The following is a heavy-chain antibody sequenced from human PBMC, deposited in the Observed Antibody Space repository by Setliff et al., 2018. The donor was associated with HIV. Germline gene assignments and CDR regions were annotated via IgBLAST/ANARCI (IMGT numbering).Heavy chain of an antibody. J-gene: IGHJ4*02. Sequence: PGGSLRLSCAASGFTFSGSAMHWVRQASGKGLEWVGRIRSKGYGSATAYAASVNVRFTISRDDSKNTAYLQMDSLKTEDTAVYDCTRHSTDPWSLLDYWGQGTLGTVSS. V-gene: IGHV3-73*01. CDR3: TRHSTDPWSLLDY. CDR2: IRSKGYGSAT. CDR1: GFTFSGSA. D-gene: IGHD1-1*01.